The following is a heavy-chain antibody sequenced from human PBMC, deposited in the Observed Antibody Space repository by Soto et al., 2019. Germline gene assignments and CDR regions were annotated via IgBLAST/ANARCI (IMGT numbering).Heavy chain of an antibody. CDR2: ISPIFGTA. CDR1: GGTFSSYA. Sequence: QVQLVQSGAEVKKPGSSVKVSCKAPGGTFSSYAISWVRQAPGQGLEWMGGISPIFGTANYAQKFQGRVTITADESTSTGYLELSSLRSEDTAVYYCARSPGGSSSLDIYYYYYYGMDVWGQGTTVTVSS. CDR3: ARSPGGSSSLDIYYYYYYGMDV. V-gene: IGHV1-69*01. D-gene: IGHD2-15*01. J-gene: IGHJ6*02.